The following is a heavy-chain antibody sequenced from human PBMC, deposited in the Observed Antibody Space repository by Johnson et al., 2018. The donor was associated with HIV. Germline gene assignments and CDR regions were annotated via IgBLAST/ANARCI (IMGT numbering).Heavy chain of an antibody. J-gene: IGHJ3*02. CDR2: IQHDGGEK. D-gene: IGHD4-11*01. V-gene: IGHV3-7*05. CDR1: GFTFSNYW. Sequence: VQLVESGGGVVQPGRSLRLSCAASGFTFSNYWMSWVRQAPGKGLEWVANIQHDGGEKYYVDSVKGRFTISRDNAKNSLYLQMNSLRAEDTALYYCAKDSTESDAFDIWGQGTMVTVSS. CDR3: AKDSTESDAFDI.